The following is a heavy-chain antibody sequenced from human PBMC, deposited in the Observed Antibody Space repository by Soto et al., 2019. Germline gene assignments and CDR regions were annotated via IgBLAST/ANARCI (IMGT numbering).Heavy chain of an antibody. CDR1: GGTFSSYA. D-gene: IGHD6-6*01. J-gene: IGHJ6*02. Sequence: SVKVSCKASGGTFSSYAISWVRQAPGQGLEWMGGIIPIFGTANYAQKFQGRVTITADKSTSTAYMELSSLRSEDTAVYYCARATEAPDHSSSLTEVGGMDVWGQGTTVTV. CDR3: ARATEAPDHSSSLTEVGGMDV. V-gene: IGHV1-69*06. CDR2: IIPIFGTA.